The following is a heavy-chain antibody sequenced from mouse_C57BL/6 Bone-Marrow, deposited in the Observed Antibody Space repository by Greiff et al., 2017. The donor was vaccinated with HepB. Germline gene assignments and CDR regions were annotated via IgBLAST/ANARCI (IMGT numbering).Heavy chain of an antibody. CDR3: TSPFYYGTYFDY. CDR2: IYPGNSDT. D-gene: IGHD1-1*01. J-gene: IGHJ2*01. V-gene: IGHV1-5*01. CDR1: GYTFTSYW. Sequence: SGTVLARPGASVKMSCKTSGYTFTSYWMHWVKQRPGQGLEWIGAIYPGNSDTSYNQKFKGKAKLTAATSASTAYMELSSLTNEDSAVYYCTSPFYYGTYFDYWGQGTTLTVSS.